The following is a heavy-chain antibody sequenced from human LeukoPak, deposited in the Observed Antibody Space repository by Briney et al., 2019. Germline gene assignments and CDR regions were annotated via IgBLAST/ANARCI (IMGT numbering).Heavy chain of an antibody. CDR3: ARAAVAEPYYYYVMDA. Sequence: PGGSLRLSCAASGFTFSSYSMNWVRQAPGKGLEWVSSISSSSSYIYYADSVKGRFTISRDNAKNSLYLQMNSLRAEDTAVYYCARAAVAEPYYYYVMDAWGKGTTVTVSS. CDR1: GFTFSSYS. D-gene: IGHD6-19*01. CDR2: ISSSSSYI. V-gene: IGHV3-21*01. J-gene: IGHJ6*04.